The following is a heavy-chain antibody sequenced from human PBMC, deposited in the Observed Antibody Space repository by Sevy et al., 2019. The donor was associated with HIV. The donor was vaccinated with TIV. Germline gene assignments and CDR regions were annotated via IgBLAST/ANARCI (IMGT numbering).Heavy chain of an antibody. Sequence: GESLKISCKGSGYSFTSYWIGWVRQMPGKGLEWRGIIYPGDSDTRYSPAFQGQVTISADKSISTAYLQWSSLKASDTAMDYCARSEYYYGSKVDVWGQGTTVTVSS. D-gene: IGHD3-10*01. CDR2: IYPGDSDT. CDR1: GYSFTSYW. J-gene: IGHJ6*02. CDR3: ARSEYYYGSKVDV. V-gene: IGHV5-51*01.